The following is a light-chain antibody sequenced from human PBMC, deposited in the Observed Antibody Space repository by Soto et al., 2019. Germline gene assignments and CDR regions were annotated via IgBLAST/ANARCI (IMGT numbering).Light chain of an antibody. CDR1: QSLLHSNGNNS. CDR2: LAS. J-gene: IGKJ5*01. Sequence: DIVMTQSPLSLPVTPGEPASISCRSSQSLLHSNGNNSLDWYLQKPGQSPQLLLSLASNRASGVPDRFSGCESGTDFKQKISRVEAEYVGVYYCMQALQTPITFGRGTRLEIK. V-gene: IGKV2-28*01. CDR3: MQALQTPIT.